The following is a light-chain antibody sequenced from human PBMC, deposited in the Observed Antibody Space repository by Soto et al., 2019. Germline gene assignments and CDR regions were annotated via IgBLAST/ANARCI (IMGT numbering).Light chain of an antibody. CDR1: QSVSSTY. Sequence: EIVLTQSPGTLSLSPGERATLSCRASQSVSSTYLAWYQQKPGQAPRLLIYGASSRATGIPDRFSGSGSVTDFTLTISRLEPEDFAVYYCQQYGSSPLTFGPGTKVHIK. CDR3: QQYGSSPLT. J-gene: IGKJ3*01. V-gene: IGKV3-20*01. CDR2: GAS.